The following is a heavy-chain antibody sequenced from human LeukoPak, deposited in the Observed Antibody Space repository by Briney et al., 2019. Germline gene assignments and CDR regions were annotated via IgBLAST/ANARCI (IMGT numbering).Heavy chain of an antibody. Sequence: GGSLRLSCAAYGFTFSSYGMHWVRQAPGKGLEWVAVIWYDGSNKYYADSVKGRFTISRDNSKNTLYLQMNSLRAEDTAVYYCARETAQTDFDYWGQGTLVTVSS. CDR3: ARETAQTDFDY. CDR2: IWYDGSNK. D-gene: IGHD1-14*01. CDR1: GFTFSSYG. J-gene: IGHJ4*02. V-gene: IGHV3-33*01.